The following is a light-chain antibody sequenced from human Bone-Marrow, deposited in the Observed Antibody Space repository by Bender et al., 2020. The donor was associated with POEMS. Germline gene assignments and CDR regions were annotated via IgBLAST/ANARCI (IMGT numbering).Light chain of an antibody. CDR2: DVN. Sequence: QSALTQPASVTGSPGQSITISCTGGAIGGYDYVSLGPQHPGKAPKLIIYDVNSRPSGVSNRFSGSKSGNTASLTISGLQAEDEADYYCCGYTGTFYVYGSGTRVTVL. V-gene: IGLV2-14*03. CDR1: GAIGGYDY. CDR3: CGYTGTFYV. J-gene: IGLJ1*01.